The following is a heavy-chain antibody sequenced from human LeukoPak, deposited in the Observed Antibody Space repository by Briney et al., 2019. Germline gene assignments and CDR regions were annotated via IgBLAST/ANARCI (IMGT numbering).Heavy chain of an antibody. Sequence: SETLSLTCAVYGGSFSGYYWSWIRQPPGKGLEWIGEINHSGSTNYNPSLKSRVTISVDTSKNQFSLKLSSVTAADTAVYYCARGRYYYDSSGYYPFFYFDYWGQGTLVSVSS. D-gene: IGHD3-22*01. V-gene: IGHV4-34*01. CDR1: GGSFSGYY. J-gene: IGHJ4*02. CDR2: INHSGST. CDR3: ARGRYYYDSSGYYPFFYFDY.